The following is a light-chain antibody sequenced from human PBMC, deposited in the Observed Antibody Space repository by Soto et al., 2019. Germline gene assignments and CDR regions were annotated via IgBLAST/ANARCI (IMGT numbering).Light chain of an antibody. CDR1: SSNIGSQY. V-gene: IGLV1-47*01. Sequence: QSVLTQPPSASGTPGQCITISCSGSSSNIGSQYVYWYQQLPGTAPTVVIYKNNARPSGVPDRFSGSKSGTSASLAISGLRCEDEADYYCAAWDDSLSGRVFGGGTQLTVL. CDR3: AAWDDSLSGRV. J-gene: IGLJ3*02. CDR2: KNN.